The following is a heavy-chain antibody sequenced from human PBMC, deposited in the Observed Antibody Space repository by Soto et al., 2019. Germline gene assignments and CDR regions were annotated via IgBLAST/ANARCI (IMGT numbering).Heavy chain of an antibody. Sequence: GGSLRLSCAASGFTFSSYSMNWVRQAPGKGLEWVSSISSSSSYIYYADSVKGRFTISRDNAKNSLYLQMNSLRAEDTAVYYCARGCRGEQFFGYWGQGTLITVSS. V-gene: IGHV3-21*01. CDR1: GFTFSSYS. J-gene: IGHJ4*02. CDR2: ISSSSSYI. CDR3: ARGCRGEQFFGY. D-gene: IGHD3-16*01.